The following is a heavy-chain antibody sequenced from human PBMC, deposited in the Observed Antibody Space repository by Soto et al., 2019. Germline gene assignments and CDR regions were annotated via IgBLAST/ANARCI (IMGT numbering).Heavy chain of an antibody. D-gene: IGHD4-17*01. J-gene: IGHJ4*02. V-gene: IGHV3-48*01. CDR1: GFTFSSYS. CDR2: ISSSSNTI. CDR3: ARDAPLGGVTTRPG. Sequence: GGSLRLSCAASGFTFSSYSMNWVRQAPGKGLEWVSYISSSSNTINYADSVKGRFTISRDNAKNSLYLQMNSLRAEDTAVYYCARDAPLGGVTTRPGWGQGTLVTVSS.